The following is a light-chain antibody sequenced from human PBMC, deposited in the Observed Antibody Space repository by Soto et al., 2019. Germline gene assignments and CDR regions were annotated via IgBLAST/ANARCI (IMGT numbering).Light chain of an antibody. J-gene: IGKJ4*01. CDR3: QQRSNWPLS. CDR2: DAS. Sequence: EIVLTQSPATLSLSPGERATLSCRASQSVSSYLAWYQQKPGQAPRLLIYDASHRATGIPARFSGSGSGTHFTHTISSLEPEDFAVYYWQQRSNWPLSFGGGTKVEIK. CDR1: QSVSSY. V-gene: IGKV3-11*01.